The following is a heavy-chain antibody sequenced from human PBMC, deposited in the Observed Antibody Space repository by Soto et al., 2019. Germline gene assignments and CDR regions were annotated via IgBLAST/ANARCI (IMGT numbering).Heavy chain of an antibody. J-gene: IGHJ6*02. D-gene: IGHD4-17*01. CDR3: ARVPTTVVMYYYYGMDV. V-gene: IGHV1-69*06. Sequence: QVQLVQSGAEVKKPGSSVKVSCKASGGTFSSYAISWVRQAPGQGLEWMGGIIPIFGTANYAQKFQGRVTITADKSTSTAYMELSSLRSEDTAVYYCARVPTTVVMYYYYGMDVWGQGTTVTVSS. CDR2: IIPIFGTA. CDR1: GGTFSSYA.